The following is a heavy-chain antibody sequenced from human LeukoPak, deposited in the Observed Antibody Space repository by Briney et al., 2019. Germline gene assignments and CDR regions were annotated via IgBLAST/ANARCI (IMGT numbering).Heavy chain of an antibody. CDR2: VYYSGST. D-gene: IGHD2-2*02. J-gene: IGHJ3*02. Sequence: PSETLSLTCTVSGGSISTFYWSWIRQPPGKGLEWIGYVYYSGSTNYNPSLKSRVTISVDTSKNQFSLKLSSVTAADTAVYYCARGDSWAIDAFDIWGQGTMVTVSS. CDR1: GGSISTFY. V-gene: IGHV4-59*12. CDR3: ARGDSWAIDAFDI.